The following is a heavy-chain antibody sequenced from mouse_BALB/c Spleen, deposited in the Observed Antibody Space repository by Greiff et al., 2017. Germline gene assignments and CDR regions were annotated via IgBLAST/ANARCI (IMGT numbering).Heavy chain of an antibody. Sequence: QVQLQQSGAELVRPGVSVKISCKGSGYTFTDYAMHWVKQSHAKSLEWIGVISTYYGDASYNQKFKGKATMTVDKSSSTAYMELARLTSEDSAIYYCASGESWFAYWGQGTLVTVSA. J-gene: IGHJ3*01. CDR3: ASGESWFAY. CDR2: ISTYYGDA. CDR1: GYTFTDYA. V-gene: IGHV1S137*01.